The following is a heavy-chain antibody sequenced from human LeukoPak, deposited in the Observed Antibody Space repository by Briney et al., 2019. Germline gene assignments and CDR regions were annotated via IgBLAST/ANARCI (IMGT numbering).Heavy chain of an antibody. V-gene: IGHV3-74*01. CDR1: GFTFSSYW. Sequence: GGSLRLSCAASGFTFSSYWMHWVRQAPGKGLVWVSRINGDGSFTNYADSVQGRFIISRENAKDTLYLQMNSLRAEDTAVYYCARSTGNWFDPWGQGTLVTVSS. J-gene: IGHJ5*02. CDR2: INGDGSFT. CDR3: ARSTGNWFDP. D-gene: IGHD4-11*01.